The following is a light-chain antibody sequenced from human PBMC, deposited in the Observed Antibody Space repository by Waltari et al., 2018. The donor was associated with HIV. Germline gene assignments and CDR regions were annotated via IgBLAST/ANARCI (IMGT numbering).Light chain of an antibody. V-gene: IGKV1-39*01. Sequence: DIQMTQSPSSLSAFVRGKVSITCRASQHINMYLNWYQQKPGKSPTLLISSASILQSGVPSRFSGSGSGTEFVLIIDGLQPEDSATYFCQQTNDIPFIFGGGTKVQI. CDR2: SAS. J-gene: IGKJ4*01. CDR3: QQTNDIPFI. CDR1: QHINMY.